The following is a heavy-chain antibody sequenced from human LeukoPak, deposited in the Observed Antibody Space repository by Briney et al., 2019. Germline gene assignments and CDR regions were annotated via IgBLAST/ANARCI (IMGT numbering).Heavy chain of an antibody. CDR3: ATSHGTKWELRALPY. CDR2: FDPEDGET. Sequence: ASVNDTRQVCGYTLTELSMHAVRQAAGKGLEGMGGFDPEDGETIYAQKFQGRVTMTEDTSTDTAYMELSSLRSEDWAVYSRATSHGTKWELRALPYWGQGTLVTVSS. J-gene: IGHJ4*02. V-gene: IGHV1-24*01. D-gene: IGHD1-26*01. CDR1: GYTLTELS.